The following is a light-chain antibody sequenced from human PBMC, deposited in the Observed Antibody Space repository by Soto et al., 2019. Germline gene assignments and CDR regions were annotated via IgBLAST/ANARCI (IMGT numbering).Light chain of an antibody. CDR3: QQYNNRPSLT. Sequence: EIVMTQSPATLSVSPGERATLSCRASQSVSSKLAWYQQKPGQAPRLLIYGASTRATGIPARFSGSGSGTEFTLTISSLQSEDFAVYYCQQYNNRPSLTFGGGTRVEIK. CDR1: QSVSSK. J-gene: IGKJ4*01. V-gene: IGKV3-15*01. CDR2: GAS.